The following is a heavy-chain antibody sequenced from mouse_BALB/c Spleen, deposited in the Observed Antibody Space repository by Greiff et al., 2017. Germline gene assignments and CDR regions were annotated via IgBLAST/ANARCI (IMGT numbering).Heavy chain of an antibody. J-gene: IGHJ3*01. CDR1: GFNIKDTY. Sequence: EVQLQQSGAELVKPGASVKLSCTASGFNIKDTYMHWVKQRPEQGLEWIGRIDPANGNTKYDPKFQGKATITADPSSNTAYLQLSSLTSVDTAVYYGARWGAYDDIDYWGQGTLVTVSA. V-gene: IGHV14-3*02. CDR2: IDPANGNT. CDR3: ARWGAYDDIDY. D-gene: IGHD2-3*01.